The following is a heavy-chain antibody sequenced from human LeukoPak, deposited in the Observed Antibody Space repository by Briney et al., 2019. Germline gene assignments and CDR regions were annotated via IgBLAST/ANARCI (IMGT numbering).Heavy chain of an antibody. V-gene: IGHV3-7*01. J-gene: IGHJ6*02. CDR2: IKQDGSEK. Sequence: PGGSLRLSCAASGFTFSNYCMSWVRQAPGKGLEWVANIKQDGSEKYYVDSVKGRFSISRDNAKKSLYLQMNSLRAEDTAVYYCAREFGYYYASGMDVWGQGTTVTVSS. CDR1: GFTFSNYC. D-gene: IGHD3-10*01. CDR3: AREFGYYYASGMDV.